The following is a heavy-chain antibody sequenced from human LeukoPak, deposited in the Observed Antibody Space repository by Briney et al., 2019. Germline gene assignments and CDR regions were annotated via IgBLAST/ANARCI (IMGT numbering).Heavy chain of an antibody. V-gene: IGHV3-33*01. Sequence: GGSLRLSCAASGFTFSSYDMHWVRQAPGKGLTWVTGIWYDGSNKYYADSVNGRFTISRDNSKNTLYLRMNSLRVEDTAVYYCARDSSSSSYYFDYWGQGSLVTVSS. CDR1: GFTFSSYD. CDR3: ARDSSSSSYYFDY. J-gene: IGHJ4*02. CDR2: IWYDGSNK. D-gene: IGHD6-6*01.